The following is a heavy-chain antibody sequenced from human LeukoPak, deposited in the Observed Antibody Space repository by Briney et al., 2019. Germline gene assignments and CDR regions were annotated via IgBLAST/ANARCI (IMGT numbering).Heavy chain of an antibody. J-gene: IGHJ4*02. D-gene: IGHD3-3*01. CDR1: GFTFKHHY. Sequence: GGSLRLSCAASGFTFKHHYMSWVRQAPGKGLEWVADIKQGGSEKEYVDSVKGRFTIFRDNGKNLVYLQMNSLRAEDTAAYYCARSKDFWSGYYMDYWGQGTLVTVSS. CDR3: ARSKDFWSGYYMDY. V-gene: IGHV3-7*03. CDR2: IKQGGSEK.